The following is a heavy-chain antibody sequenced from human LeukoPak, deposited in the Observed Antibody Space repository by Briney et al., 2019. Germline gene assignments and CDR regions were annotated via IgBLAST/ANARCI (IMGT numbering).Heavy chain of an antibody. CDR1: GGTFANYA. CDR2: IIPIFGTG. D-gene: IGHD3-3*01. V-gene: IGHV1-69*01. CDR3: AKGHDDFRQFDY. Sequence: GSSVKVSCTASGGTFANYAISWVRKAPRQGLEWMGGIIPIFGTGDSAQKFQGRLTITADESTRTTYMELSSLRSEDTAVYYCAKGHDDFRQFDYWGQGTLVTVSS. J-gene: IGHJ4*02.